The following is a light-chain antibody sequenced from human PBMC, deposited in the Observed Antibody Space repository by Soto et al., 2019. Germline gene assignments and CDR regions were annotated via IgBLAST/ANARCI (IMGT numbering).Light chain of an antibody. CDR2: LNSDGSH. J-gene: IGLJ2*01. CDR3: QTGGTGIL. V-gene: IGLV4-69*01. Sequence: QPVLTQSPSASASLGASVKLTCTLSSGHSSYAIAWHQQQPEKGPRYLMKLNSDGSHSKGDGIPDRFSGSSSGAERYLTISSLQSEHEADYYCQTGGTGILFGGGTKLTVL. CDR1: SGHSSYA.